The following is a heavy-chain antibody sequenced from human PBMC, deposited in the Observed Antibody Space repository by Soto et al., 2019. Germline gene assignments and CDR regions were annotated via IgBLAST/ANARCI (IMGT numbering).Heavy chain of an antibody. V-gene: IGHV2-70*01. D-gene: IGHD1-7*01. CDR3: ARSSNWNFGSSNWFDP. Sequence: PTLVNPTQTLTLTCTFSGFSLSTSGMCVSWIRQPPGKALEWLALIDWDDDKYYSTSLKTRLTISKDTSKNQVVLTMTNMDPVDTATYYCARSSNWNFGSSNWFDPWGQGTLVTVSS. J-gene: IGHJ5*02. CDR2: IDWDDDK. CDR1: GFSLSTSGMC.